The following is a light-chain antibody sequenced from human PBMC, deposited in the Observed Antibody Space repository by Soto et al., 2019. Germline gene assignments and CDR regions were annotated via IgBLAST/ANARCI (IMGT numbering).Light chain of an antibody. CDR1: QSVSSY. J-gene: IGKJ5*01. CDR3: QQYNNWPPIT. V-gene: IGKV3-15*01. CDR2: GAS. Sequence: EIVLTQSPATLSLSPGERATLSCRASQSVSSYLAWYQQKPGQAPRLLIYGASTRATGIPARFSGSGSGTEFTLTISSLQSEDFAVYYCQQYNNWPPITFDQGTRLEI.